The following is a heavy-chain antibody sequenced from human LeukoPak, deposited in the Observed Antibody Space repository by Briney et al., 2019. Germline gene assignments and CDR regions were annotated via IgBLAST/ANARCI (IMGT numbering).Heavy chain of an antibody. CDR1: GFTFSSYW. V-gene: IGHV3-74*01. D-gene: IGHD3-22*01. Sequence: GGSLRLSCAASGFTFSSYWMHWVRQAPGKGLGWVSRIKSDGSTNYADSVKGRFTISRDNAKNTVSLQMNSLRAEDTGVYYCARAPSEIGGYYPEYFRHWGQGTLVTVSS. CDR3: ARAPSEIGGYYPEYFRH. CDR2: IKSDGST. J-gene: IGHJ1*01.